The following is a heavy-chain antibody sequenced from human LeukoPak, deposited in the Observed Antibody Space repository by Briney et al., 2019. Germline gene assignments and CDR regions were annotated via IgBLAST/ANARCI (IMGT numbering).Heavy chain of an antibody. CDR2: IIPIFGTA. CDR3: ASESVPVWQRRYYDILTGHLGGLDY. Sequence: SVKVSCKSSGGTFSSYAISWVRQAPGQGLEWMGGIIPIFGTANYAQKFQGRVTITADESTSTAYMELSSLRSEDTAVYYCASESVPVWQRRYYDILTGHLGGLDYWGQGTLVTVSS. CDR1: GGTFSSYA. J-gene: IGHJ4*02. V-gene: IGHV1-69*13. D-gene: IGHD3-9*01.